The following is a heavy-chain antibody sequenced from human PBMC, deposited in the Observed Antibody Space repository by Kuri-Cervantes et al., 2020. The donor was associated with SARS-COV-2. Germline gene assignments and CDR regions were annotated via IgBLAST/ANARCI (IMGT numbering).Heavy chain of an antibody. D-gene: IGHD3-22*01. J-gene: IGHJ4*02. CDR3: AREGYYDSSGHFDY. Sequence: GGSLRLSCAASGFTFSSYSMNWVRQAPGKGLEWVSYISSSSTIYYADSVKGRFTISRDNAKNSLYLQMNSLRDEDTAVYYCAREGYYDSSGHFDYWGQGTLVTVSS. CDR2: ISSSSTI. V-gene: IGHV3-48*02. CDR1: GFTFSSYS.